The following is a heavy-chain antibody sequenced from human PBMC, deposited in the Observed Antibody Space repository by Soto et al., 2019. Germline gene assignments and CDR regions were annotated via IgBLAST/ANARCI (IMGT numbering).Heavy chain of an antibody. CDR1: GGSFSGYY. CDR3: ARAREYKHYIFNGRNLHFDY. D-gene: IGHD3-9*01. CDR2: INHSGST. J-gene: IGHJ4*02. Sequence: SETLSLTCAVYGGSFSGYYWSWIRQPPGKGLEWIGEINHSGSTNYNPSLKSRVTISVDTSKNQFSLKLSSVTAADTAVYYCARAREYKHYIFNGRNLHFDYCGQRTLVPVSS. V-gene: IGHV4-34*01.